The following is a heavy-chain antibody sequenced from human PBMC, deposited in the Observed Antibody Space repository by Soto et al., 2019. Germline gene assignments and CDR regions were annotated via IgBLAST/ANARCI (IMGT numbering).Heavy chain of an antibody. D-gene: IGHD5-12*01. Sequence: QVQLQESGPGLVKPSQTLSLTCTVSGGSISRGGYYWSWIRQHPGKGLEWIGYIYYSGGTYYNPSRKIRVTISVDTSENQFSLRLSFVTAADTAVYYCARKDSGYADYMDVWGKGTTVTVSS. V-gene: IGHV4-31*03. CDR1: GGSISRGGYY. J-gene: IGHJ6*03. CDR3: ARKDSGYADYMDV. CDR2: IYYSGGT.